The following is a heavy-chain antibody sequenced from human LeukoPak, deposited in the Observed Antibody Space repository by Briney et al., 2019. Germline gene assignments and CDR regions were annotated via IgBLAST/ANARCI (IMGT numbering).Heavy chain of an antibody. CDR2: ISGSSSYI. CDR1: GFTFRSYN. V-gene: IGHV3-21*01. J-gene: IGHJ4*02. CDR3: ARRDYDSSGYYSDHFDS. D-gene: IGHD3-22*01. Sequence: GGSLRLSCAASGFTFRSYNMNWVRQAPGKGLEWVSSISGSSSYIYYADSVKGRFTISRDNAKNSLYLQMNSLRAEDTAVYYCARRDYDSSGYYSDHFDSWGRGTLVTVSS.